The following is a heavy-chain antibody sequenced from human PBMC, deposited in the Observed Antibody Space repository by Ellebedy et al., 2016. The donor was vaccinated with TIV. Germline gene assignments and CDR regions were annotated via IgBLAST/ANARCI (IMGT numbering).Heavy chain of an antibody. CDR1: GFTFSSNS. CDR2: ISSTSRTI. V-gene: IGHV3-48*02. CDR3: ARGFFDILTGFYPVGWFDP. J-gene: IGHJ5*02. Sequence: PGGSLRLSCAASGFTFSSNSMNWVRQAPGKGLEWVSYISSTSRTIYYADSVKGRFTISRDNAKNSLYLQMTSLRDDDTAIYYCARGFFDILTGFYPVGWFDPWGQGTLVTVSS. D-gene: IGHD3-9*01.